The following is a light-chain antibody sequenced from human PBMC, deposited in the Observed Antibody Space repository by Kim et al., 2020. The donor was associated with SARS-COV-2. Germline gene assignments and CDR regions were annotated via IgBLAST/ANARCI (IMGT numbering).Light chain of an antibody. CDR3: QSYSGV. CDR1: RGNIASSY. J-gene: IGLJ3*02. CDR2: EDN. V-gene: IGLV6-57*03. Sequence: PWKTSTPSRHRSRGNIASSYVHSYQQRTGIAPIIVIYEDNQRPSVVPDRFSGSIDRSSNSASLTISGQNPEDEADYYCQSYSGVFGGGTQLTVL.